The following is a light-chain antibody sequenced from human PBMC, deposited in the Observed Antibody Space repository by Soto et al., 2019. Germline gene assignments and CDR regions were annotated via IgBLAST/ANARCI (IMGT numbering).Light chain of an antibody. CDR2: EVS. Sequence: QSVLTQPASVSGSPGQSITISCTGTSSDIGGINYVSWYQQHPGKAPKLMIHEVSNRPSGVSNRFSGSKSGNTASLTISGLQAGDEGHYFCGSYSSGTTLVVFGGGTKLTVL. J-gene: IGLJ2*01. V-gene: IGLV2-14*01. CDR1: SSDIGGINY. CDR3: GSYSSGTTLVV.